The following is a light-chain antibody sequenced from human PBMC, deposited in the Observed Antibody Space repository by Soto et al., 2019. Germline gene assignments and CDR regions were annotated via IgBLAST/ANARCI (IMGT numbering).Light chain of an antibody. Sequence: EIVMTQSPATLSVSPGERGTLSCRASQSVSSNLAWYQQKPGQAPRLLIYGASTRATGIPARFSGSGSGTEFTLTISSLQSEDFAVYYCQQYSNWPPWTFGQGTKVEIK. J-gene: IGKJ1*01. CDR2: GAS. CDR3: QQYSNWPPWT. V-gene: IGKV3-15*01. CDR1: QSVSSN.